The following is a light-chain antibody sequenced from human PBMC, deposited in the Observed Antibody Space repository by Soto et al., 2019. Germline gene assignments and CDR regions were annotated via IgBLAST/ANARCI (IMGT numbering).Light chain of an antibody. J-gene: IGKJ4*01. V-gene: IGKV4-1*01. CDR3: HQYYSSPHT. CDR1: QSVLASSNNKNL. Sequence: DIVMTQSPDYLAMYLGERATINCKSRQSVLASSNNKNLLAWYQQKPGQPPKLLIYGASTRESGVPYLFRVSGSGKDFALTISSRQAADLAVYYCHQYYSSPHTYGGGTYVEIK. CDR2: GAS.